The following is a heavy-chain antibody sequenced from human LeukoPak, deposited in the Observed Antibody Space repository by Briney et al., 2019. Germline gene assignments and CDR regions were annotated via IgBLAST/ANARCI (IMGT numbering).Heavy chain of an antibody. Sequence: GGSLRLSCAASGFTVSSNYMNLVRQAPGKGLEWVAVIYISGSTYYTDSVKGRFTISRDNSKNTLYLQMISLRAEDTAGYYCAREVASTYNWFDPWGQGTLVTVSS. D-gene: IGHD5/OR15-5a*01. CDR2: IYISGST. J-gene: IGHJ5*02. CDR1: GFTVSSNY. CDR3: AREVASTYNWFDP. V-gene: IGHV3-53*01.